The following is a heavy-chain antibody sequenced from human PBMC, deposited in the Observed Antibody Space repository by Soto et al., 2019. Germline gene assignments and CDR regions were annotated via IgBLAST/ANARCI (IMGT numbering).Heavy chain of an antibody. J-gene: IGHJ4*02. V-gene: IGHV4-39*01. D-gene: IGHD3-9*01. CDR3: ARLEGLATISYYFDF. CDR1: GGSISSSSYS. Sequence: QLQLQESGPGLVEPSEALSLTCSVSGGSISSSSYSWGWIRQPPGKGLEWIGSIYYSGSTYYNPSPKSRVTISIDKSKTQFSTKLSSLTAADTAVYYCARLEGLATISYYFDFWGQGTLVTVSS. CDR2: IYYSGST.